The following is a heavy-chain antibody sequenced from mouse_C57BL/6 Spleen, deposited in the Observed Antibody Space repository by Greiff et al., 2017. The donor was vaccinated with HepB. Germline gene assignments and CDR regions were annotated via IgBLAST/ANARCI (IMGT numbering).Heavy chain of an antibody. D-gene: IGHD1-1*01. CDR3: VRQHYYGSSYDWYFDV. CDR1: GFSFNTYA. V-gene: IGHV10-1*01. CDR2: IRSKSNNYAT. J-gene: IGHJ1*03. Sequence: EVMLVESGGGLVQPKGSLKLSCAASGFSFNTYAMNWVRQAPGKGLEWVARIRSKSNNYATYYADSVKDRFTISRDDSESMLYLQMNNLKTEDTVMYYCVRQHYYGSSYDWYFDVWGTGTTGTVSS.